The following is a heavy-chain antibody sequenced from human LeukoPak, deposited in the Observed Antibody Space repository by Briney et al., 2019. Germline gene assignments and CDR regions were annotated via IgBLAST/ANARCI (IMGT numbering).Heavy chain of an antibody. Sequence: GGSLRLSCAASGFNFASHWMHWVRQTPGKGLVWVSRINSGGSGTSYADSVEGRFTISRDNSKNTLYLQMNSLRAEDTAVYYCARGAASDYWGQGTLVTVSS. CDR3: ARGAASDY. CDR1: GFNFASHW. CDR2: INSGGSGT. D-gene: IGHD2-15*01. V-gene: IGHV3-74*01. J-gene: IGHJ4*02.